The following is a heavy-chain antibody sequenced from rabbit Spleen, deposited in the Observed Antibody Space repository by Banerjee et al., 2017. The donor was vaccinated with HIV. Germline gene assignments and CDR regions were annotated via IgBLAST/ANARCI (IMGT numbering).Heavy chain of an antibody. CDR1: GIDFSSYYY. V-gene: IGHV1S40*01. J-gene: IGHJ4*01. CDR2: IYSGSSGST. Sequence: QSLEESGGDLVKPGASLTLTCTASGIDFSSYYYMCWVRQAPGKGLEWIACIYSGSSGSTYYASWAKGRFTISKTSSTTVTLQMTSLTAADTATYFCARGPGSSVYRTYFHLWGPGTLVTVS. D-gene: IGHD8-1*01. CDR3: ARGPGSSVYRTYFHL.